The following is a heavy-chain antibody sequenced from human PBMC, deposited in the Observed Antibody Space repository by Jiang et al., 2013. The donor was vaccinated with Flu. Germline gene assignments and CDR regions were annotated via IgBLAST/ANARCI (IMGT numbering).Heavy chain of an antibody. V-gene: IGHV4-39*07. CDR1: GGSISSSSYY. Sequence: LTCTVSGGSISSSSYYWGWIRQPPGKGLEWIGSIYYSGSTYYNPSLKSRVTISVDTSKNQFSLKLSSVTAADTAVYYCARDGYSSPTDYWGQGTLVTVSS. CDR2: IYYSGST. CDR3: ARDGYSSPTDY. D-gene: IGHD6-19*01. J-gene: IGHJ4*02.